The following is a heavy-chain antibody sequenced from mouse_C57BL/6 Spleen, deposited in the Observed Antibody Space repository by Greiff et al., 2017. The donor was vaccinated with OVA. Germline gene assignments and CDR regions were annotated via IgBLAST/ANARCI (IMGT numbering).Heavy chain of an antibody. V-gene: IGHV2-5*01. CDR2: IWRGGST. J-gene: IGHJ4*01. CDR1: GFSFTSYG. CDR3: AKKDYYGSYAMDY. Sequence: VQLQQSGPGLVQPSPSLSITCTASGFSFTSYGVHWVRQSPGKGLEWLGVIWRGGSTDYYAAFMYRLSITKDNSNSQVFFKMNSLQAGDTAIDYCAKKDYYGSYAMDYWGQGTSVTVSS. D-gene: IGHD1-1*01.